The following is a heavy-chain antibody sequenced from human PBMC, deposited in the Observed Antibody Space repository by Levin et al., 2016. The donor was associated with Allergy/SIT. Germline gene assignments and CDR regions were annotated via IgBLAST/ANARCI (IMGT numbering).Heavy chain of an antibody. CDR1: GYTFTGYY. J-gene: IGHJ4*02. V-gene: IGHV1-2*02. CDR2: INPNSGGT. D-gene: IGHD4-17*01. CDR3: ARARMTTVTIDFGY. Sequence: ASVKVSCKASGYTFTGYYMHWVRQAPGQGLEWMGWINPNSGGTNYAQKFQGRVTMTRDTSISTAYMELSRLRSDDTAVYYCARARMTTVTIDFGYWGQGTLVTVSS.